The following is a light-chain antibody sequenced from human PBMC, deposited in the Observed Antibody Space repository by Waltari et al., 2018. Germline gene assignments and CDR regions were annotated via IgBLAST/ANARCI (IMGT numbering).Light chain of an antibody. CDR2: VAS. CDR3: QQTYTALWT. V-gene: IGKV1-39*01. CDR1: QNIKNF. Sequence: IQMTQSPSSLSASVGDRVTITCRASQNIKNFLNWYQQKPGKAPKLLIYVASTLQSGVSSRVSGRGFGTDFTLTISSLQPEDFATYFCQQTYTALWTFGQGTKVDI. J-gene: IGKJ1*01.